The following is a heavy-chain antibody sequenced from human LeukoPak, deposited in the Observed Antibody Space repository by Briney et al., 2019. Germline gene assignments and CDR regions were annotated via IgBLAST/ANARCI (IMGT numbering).Heavy chain of an antibody. CDR3: ARTAVAGNLIVTPRGYFDY. V-gene: IGHV1-2*02. Sequence: ASVKVSCKASGYTFTGYYMHWVRQAPGQGLEWMGWINPNSGGTNYAQKFQGRVTMTRDTSISTAYMELSRLRSDDTAVYYCARTAVAGNLIVTPRGYFDYWGQGTLVTVSS. CDR2: INPNSGGT. J-gene: IGHJ4*02. CDR1: GYTFTGYY. D-gene: IGHD6-19*01.